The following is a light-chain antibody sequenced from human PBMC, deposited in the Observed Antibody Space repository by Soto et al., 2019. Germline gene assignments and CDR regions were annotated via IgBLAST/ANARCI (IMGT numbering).Light chain of an antibody. CDR1: QSISSY. CDR3: QQSYSTPRT. J-gene: IGKJ1*01. CDR2: AAS. V-gene: IGKV1-39*01. Sequence: DIQMTQSPSSLSSSVGDRVTITCRASQSISSYLNWYQQKPGKAPKLLIYAASSLQSGVPSRFSGSGSGTDFTLTILRLQPEDFATYYCQQSYSTPRTFGQGTKVEIK.